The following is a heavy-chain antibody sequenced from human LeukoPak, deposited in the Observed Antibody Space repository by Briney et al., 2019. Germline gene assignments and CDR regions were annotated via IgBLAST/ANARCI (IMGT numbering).Heavy chain of an antibody. D-gene: IGHD4-17*01. CDR2: INSDGSST. J-gene: IGHJ4*02. Sequence: ETLSLTCAVYGGSFSGYYWSWVRQAPGKGLVWVSRINSDGSSTSYADSVKGRFTISRDNAKNTLYLQMNSLRAEDTAVYYCARGFRWYGDYFDYWGQGTLVTVSS. V-gene: IGHV3-74*01. CDR1: GGSFSGYY. CDR3: ARGFRWYGDYFDY.